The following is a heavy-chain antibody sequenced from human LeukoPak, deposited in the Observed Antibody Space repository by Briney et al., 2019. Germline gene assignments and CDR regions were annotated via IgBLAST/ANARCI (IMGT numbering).Heavy chain of an antibody. Sequence: SETLSLTCTVSGGSISSYYWSWIRQPPGKGLEWIGYIYYSGSTNYNPSLKSRVTISVDTSKNQFSLKLSSVTAADTAVYYCARVSGYSSSWSSGGFDPWGQGTLVTVSS. CDR3: ARVSGYSSSWSSGGFDP. CDR1: GGSISSYY. J-gene: IGHJ5*02. CDR2: IYYSGST. D-gene: IGHD6-13*01. V-gene: IGHV4-59*01.